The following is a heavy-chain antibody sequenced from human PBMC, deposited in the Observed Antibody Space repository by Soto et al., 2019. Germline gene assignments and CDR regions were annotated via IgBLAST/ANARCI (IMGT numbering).Heavy chain of an antibody. CDR2: IKQDGSEK. D-gene: IGHD3-3*01. J-gene: IGHJ6*02. CDR1: GFTFSSYW. CDR3: ARGNSDKYYDFWSGYSPALLYYYYGMDV. V-gene: IGHV3-7*03. Sequence: GGSLRLSCAASGFTFSSYWMSWVRQAPGKGLEWVANIKQDGSEKYYVDSVKGRFTISRDNAKNSLYLQMNSLRAEDTAVYYCARGNSDKYYDFWSGYSPALLYYYYGMDVWGQGTTVTVSS.